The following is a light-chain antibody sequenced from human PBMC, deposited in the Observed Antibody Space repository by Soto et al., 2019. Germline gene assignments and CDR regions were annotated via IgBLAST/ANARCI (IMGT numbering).Light chain of an antibody. Sequence: VLARRSPGSGSPEQRDTISCSGSNSNIGSNTVNWYQQLPGTAPKLLIYSNNQRPSGVPDRFSGSKSGTPASLAISGLQSEDEADYYWAAWDDSLNGLYVFGTGTKVTVL. CDR3: AAWDDSLNGLYV. CDR1: NSNIGSNT. CDR2: SNN. J-gene: IGLJ1*01. V-gene: IGLV1-44*01.